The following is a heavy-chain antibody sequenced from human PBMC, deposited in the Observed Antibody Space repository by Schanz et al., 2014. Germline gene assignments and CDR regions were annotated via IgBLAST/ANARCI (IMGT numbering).Heavy chain of an antibody. CDR3: AKDDTQVNGMDV. CDR1: GFTFSSYS. CDR2: ISYDGRHK. J-gene: IGHJ6*02. Sequence: VQLVESGGGLVKPGGSLRLSCAASGFTFSSYSMNWVRQAPGKGLEWVAIISYDGRHKNYADSVKGRFTISRDNSKNTLQLQMNSLRVEDTAVYYCAKDDTQVNGMDVWGQGTTVTVSS. V-gene: IGHV3-30*18.